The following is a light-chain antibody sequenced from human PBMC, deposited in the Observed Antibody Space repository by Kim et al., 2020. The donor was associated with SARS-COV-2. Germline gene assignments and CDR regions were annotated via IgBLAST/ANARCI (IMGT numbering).Light chain of an antibody. CDR1: GSNIGSNY. J-gene: IGLJ2*01. CDR2: RNN. CDR3: ATWDDRHVV. V-gene: IGLV1-47*01. Sequence: ARQPVTISCSGRGSNIGSNYVYWYQQLPGTAPKLLIYRNNQRPSGVPDRFYGPKSGTSASLAISGLRSEDEADYYCATWDDRHVVFGGGTQLTVL.